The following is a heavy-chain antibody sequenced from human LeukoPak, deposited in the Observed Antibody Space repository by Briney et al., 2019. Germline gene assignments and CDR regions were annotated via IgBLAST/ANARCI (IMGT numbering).Heavy chain of an antibody. CDR1: GFTVSSNS. CDR3: AKTVDSSGWYFEY. Sequence: PGGSLRLSCTVSGFTVSSNSMSWVRQAPGKGLEWVSFIYSDNTHYSDSVKGRFTISRDNSKDTLYLQMNSLRAEDTAVYYCAKTVDSSGWYFEYWGQGTLVTVSS. J-gene: IGHJ4*02. D-gene: IGHD6-19*01. V-gene: IGHV3-53*01. CDR2: IYSDNT.